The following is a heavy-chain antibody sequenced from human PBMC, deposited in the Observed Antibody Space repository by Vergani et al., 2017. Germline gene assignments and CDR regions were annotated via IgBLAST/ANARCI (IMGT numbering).Heavy chain of an antibody. V-gene: IGHV1-69*01. D-gene: IGHD5-24*01. CDR2: IIPIFGTA. J-gene: IGHJ6*02. CDR1: GGTFSSYA. Sequence: QVQLVQSGAEVKKPGSSVKVSCKASGGTFSSYAISWVRQAPGQGLEWRGGIIPIFGTANYAQKFQGRVTITADESTSTAYMELSSLRSEDTPVYYCARHIQMATISGYYYGMDVWGQGTTVTVSS. CDR3: ARHIQMATISGYYYGMDV.